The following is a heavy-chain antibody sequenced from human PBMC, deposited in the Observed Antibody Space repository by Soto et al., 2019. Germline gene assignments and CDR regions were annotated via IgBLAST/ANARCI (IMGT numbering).Heavy chain of an antibody. J-gene: IGHJ4*02. Sequence: GGSLRLSCAVSGFTFTNYGINWVRQAPGKGLEWVPSVSKSDYKYYSDSVKGRFTISRDNTKNSVSLQMNTLRAEDTAVYYCAREDSIIIPAVSDFWGQGTLVTVSS. V-gene: IGHV3-21*01. CDR2: VSKSDYK. CDR3: AREDSIIIPAVSDF. CDR1: GFTFTNYG. D-gene: IGHD2-2*01.